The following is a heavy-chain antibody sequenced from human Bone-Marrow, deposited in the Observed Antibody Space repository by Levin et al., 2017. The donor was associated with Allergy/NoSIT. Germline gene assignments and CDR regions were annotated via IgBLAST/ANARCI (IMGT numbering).Heavy chain of an antibody. Sequence: GASVKVSCKASGYTFTDYYMHWVRQAPGQGLEWMGWINPNSGATKYAQKFQGRVTMTRYTSISTAYMELSRLRSDDTAVYYCTKFNCSSTSCYGDFYYYYGMDVWGQGTTVTVSS. J-gene: IGHJ6*02. CDR2: INPNSGAT. CDR3: TKFNCSSTSCYGDFYYYYGMDV. CDR1: GYTFTDYY. D-gene: IGHD2-2*01. V-gene: IGHV1-2*02.